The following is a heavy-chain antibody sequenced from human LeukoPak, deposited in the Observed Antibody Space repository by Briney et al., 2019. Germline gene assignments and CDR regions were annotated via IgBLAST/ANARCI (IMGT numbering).Heavy chain of an antibody. D-gene: IGHD6-13*01. J-gene: IGHJ4*02. V-gene: IGHV3-48*04. CDR3: ARARAAAGMFDY. Sequence: PGGSLRLSCAASGFTFNLYSMNWVRQAPGKGLEWVSYISSSGSTIYYADSVKGRFTISRDNAKNSLYLQMNSLRAEDTAVYYCARARAAAGMFDYWGQGTLVTVSS. CDR1: GFTFNLYS. CDR2: ISSSGSTI.